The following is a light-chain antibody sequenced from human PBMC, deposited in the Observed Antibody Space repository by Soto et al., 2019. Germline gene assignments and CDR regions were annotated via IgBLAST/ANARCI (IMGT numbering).Light chain of an antibody. Sequence: DIHMPQSPSILSASVGERVTITWRASQNISSWLVWYQQKPGKAPNLLIYDASNLETVVPSRFIGSGSGTEFPVPIPDVQHVDFAYYFWLQYQTYRTYGQGTEVDI. CDR1: QNISSW. CDR3: LQYQTYRT. CDR2: DAS. V-gene: IGKV1-5*01. J-gene: IGKJ1*01.